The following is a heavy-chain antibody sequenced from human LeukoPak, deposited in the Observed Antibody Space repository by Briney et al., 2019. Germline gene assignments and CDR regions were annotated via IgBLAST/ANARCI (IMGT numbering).Heavy chain of an antibody. CDR2: IKQDGSQK. V-gene: IGHV3-7*01. Sequence: PGGSLRLSCAASGFTFSSYWMTWVRQAPGKGLEWVANIKQDGSQKYYVDSVKGRFTISRDNAKNTVFLQLNSLRAEDTAIYYCTRDPWGYRAGVMDLWGLGTLVTVSS. CDR3: TRDPWGYRAGVMDL. D-gene: IGHD1-1*01. J-gene: IGHJ4*02. CDR1: GFTFSSYW.